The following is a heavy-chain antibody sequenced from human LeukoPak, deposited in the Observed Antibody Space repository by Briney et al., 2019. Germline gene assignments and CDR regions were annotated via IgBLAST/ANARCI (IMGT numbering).Heavy chain of an antibody. D-gene: IGHD6-13*01. CDR2: IGTAGDT. Sequence: PGGSLRLSCAASGFTFSSYDMHWVRQATGKGLEWVSAIGTAGDTYYPGSVKGRFTISRENAKNSLYLQMNSLRAGDTAVYYCARGAYFSSWYYFDYWGQGTLVTVSS. V-gene: IGHV3-13*01. J-gene: IGHJ4*02. CDR3: ARGAYFSSWYYFDY. CDR1: GFTFSSYD.